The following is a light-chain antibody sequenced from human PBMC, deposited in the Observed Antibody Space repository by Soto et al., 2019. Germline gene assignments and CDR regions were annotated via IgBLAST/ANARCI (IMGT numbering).Light chain of an antibody. V-gene: IGKV1-5*01. CDR1: QSISSW. CDR3: QQYNSSPLT. Sequence: DIQMTQSPSTLSASVGDRVTITCRANQSISSWLAWYQQKPGKAPKLLISEGSSLQSGVPSRFSGSGPGAEFTLTISSLQPDDLATYYCQQYNSSPLTFGGGTKVEIK. J-gene: IGKJ4*01. CDR2: EGS.